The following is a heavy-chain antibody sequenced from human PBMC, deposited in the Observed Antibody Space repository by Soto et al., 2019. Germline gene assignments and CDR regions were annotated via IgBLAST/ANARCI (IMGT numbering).Heavy chain of an antibody. CDR2: IGGIGQYA. J-gene: IGHJ6*02. Sequence: PGGSLRLSCAASRFTFSNYAMNRLRQAPGKGLAWVAIIGGIGQYAFYADSVKGRFTFSSDNSKTTIYLEMNNLRTEDTAIYFCAKGGTSHSYGIDAWGPGTAVTVSS. CDR3: AKGGTSHSYGIDA. D-gene: IGHD3-16*01. V-gene: IGHV3-23*01. CDR1: RFTFSNYA.